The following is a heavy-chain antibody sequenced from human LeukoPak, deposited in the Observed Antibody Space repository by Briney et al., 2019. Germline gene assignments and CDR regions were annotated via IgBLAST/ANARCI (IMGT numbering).Heavy chain of an antibody. CDR2: IYYSGST. D-gene: IGHD3-10*01. CDR1: GGSISSYY. J-gene: IGHJ4*02. CDR3: ARGRLYGSGSPFDY. Sequence: SETLSLACTVSGGSISSYYWSWIRQPPGKGLEWIGYIYYSGSTNYNPSLKSRVTISVDTSKNQFSLKLSSVTAADTAVYYCARGRLYGSGSPFDYWGQGTLVTVSS. V-gene: IGHV4-59*12.